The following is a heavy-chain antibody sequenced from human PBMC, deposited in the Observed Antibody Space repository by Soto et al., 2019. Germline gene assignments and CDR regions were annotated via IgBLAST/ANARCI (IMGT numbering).Heavy chain of an antibody. J-gene: IGHJ4*02. CDR3: ASFSDYYDSSGYYHGG. CDR1: GYTFTSYA. CDR2: INAGNGNT. Sequence: ASVKVSCKASGYTFTSYAMHWVRQAPGQRLEWMGWINAGNGNTKYSQKFQGRVTITRDTSASTAYMELSSLRSEDTAVYYCASFSDYYDSSGYYHGGWGQGTLVTSPQ. V-gene: IGHV1-3*01. D-gene: IGHD3-22*01.